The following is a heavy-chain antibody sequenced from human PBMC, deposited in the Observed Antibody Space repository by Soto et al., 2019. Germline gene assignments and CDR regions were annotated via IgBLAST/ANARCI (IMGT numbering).Heavy chain of an antibody. V-gene: IGHV3-74*01. J-gene: IGHJ4*02. CDR2: ISTDGSVT. D-gene: IGHD6-19*01. CDR3: ARAQYSSGWWGFDS. Sequence: EVQLVESGGGLVQPGGSLRLSCAASGLTFSSYWMHWFRQAPGKVLVWVSRISTDGSVTTYADSVKGRFTISRDNAKNRLYLQMNSLRTEDTAVYYCARAQYSSGWWGFDSWGQGTLVTVSS. CDR1: GLTFSSYW.